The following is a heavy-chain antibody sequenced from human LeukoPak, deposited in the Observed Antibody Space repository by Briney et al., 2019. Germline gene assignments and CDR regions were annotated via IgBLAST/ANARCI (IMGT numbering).Heavy chain of an antibody. D-gene: IGHD3-10*01. CDR3: AKDAYHFYGSGSPRAHFDY. V-gene: IGHV3-30*02. Sequence: PGGSLRLSCAASGFTFSSYGMHWVRQAPGKGLEWVAFIRYDGSNKYYADSVKGRFTISRDNSKNTLYLQMNGLRAEDTDVYYCAKDAYHFYGSGSPRAHFDYWGQGTLVTVSS. J-gene: IGHJ4*02. CDR1: GFTFSSYG. CDR2: IRYDGSNK.